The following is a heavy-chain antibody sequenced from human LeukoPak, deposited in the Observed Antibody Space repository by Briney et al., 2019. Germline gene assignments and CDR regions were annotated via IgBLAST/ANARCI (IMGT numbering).Heavy chain of an antibody. D-gene: IGHD2/OR15-2a*01. Sequence: ASVKVSCKASGYTFTGYYMHWVRQAPGQGLEWMGRINPNSGGTNYAQKFQGRVTMTRDTSISPAYMELSRLRSDDTAVYYCASLYGQYYYMDVWGKGTTVTVSS. V-gene: IGHV1-2*06. J-gene: IGHJ6*03. CDR3: ASLYGQYYYMDV. CDR1: GYTFTGYY. CDR2: INPNSGGT.